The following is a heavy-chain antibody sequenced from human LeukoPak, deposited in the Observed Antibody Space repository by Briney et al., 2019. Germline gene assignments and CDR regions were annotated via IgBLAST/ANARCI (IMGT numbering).Heavy chain of an antibody. V-gene: IGHV1-18*04. Sequence: PEASVKVSCKASGYTFTMYYIHWVRQAPGQGLEWMGWINAYNGHTNYAQKMQDRVTVTTDTSTSTAYMELRSLRSDDTAVYYCARGRGSSDWYYCDNWGQGTLVTVSS. CDR1: GYTFTMYY. J-gene: IGHJ4*02. D-gene: IGHD6-19*01. CDR3: ARGRGSSDWYYCDN. CDR2: INAYNGHT.